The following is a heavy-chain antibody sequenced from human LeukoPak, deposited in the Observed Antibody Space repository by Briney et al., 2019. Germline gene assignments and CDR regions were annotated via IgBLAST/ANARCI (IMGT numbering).Heavy chain of an antibody. Sequence: ASVKVSCKASGYTFSGYYMHWVRQAPGQGLEWMGWINAGHGYTKYSLEFQGRLTITRDTSASTVYMELSGLGSEDMAVYYCATTGLSHAFDMWGQGTMVTVSS. J-gene: IGHJ3*02. V-gene: IGHV1-3*03. CDR2: INAGHGYT. CDR1: GYTFSGYY. CDR3: ATTGLSHAFDM. D-gene: IGHD3-16*02.